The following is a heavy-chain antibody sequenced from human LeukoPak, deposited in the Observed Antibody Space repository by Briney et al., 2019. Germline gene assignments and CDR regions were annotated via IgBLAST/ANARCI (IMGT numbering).Heavy chain of an antibody. V-gene: IGHV5-51*01. J-gene: IGHJ4*02. CDR1: GYSFTSYW. CDR3: EDGIRYYDFSEDLFDY. CDR2: IYPGDYDT. Sequence: GESLKISCKCSGYSFTSYWIGWVRQLPLKGLEWIGIIYPGDYDTRYSPSFQGQVTISADKSISTAYLQWSSLKASDTFIFQAEDGIRYYDFSEDLFDYWGQGTLVTVSS. D-gene: IGHD3-3*01.